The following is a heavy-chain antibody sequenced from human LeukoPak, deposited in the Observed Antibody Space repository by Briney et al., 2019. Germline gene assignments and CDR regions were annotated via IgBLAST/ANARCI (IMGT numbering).Heavy chain of an antibody. D-gene: IGHD3-22*01. CDR3: AKSPSGYKAYYFDY. J-gene: IGHJ4*02. CDR1: GFTFSSYA. CDR2: ISDSGGST. V-gene: IGHV3-23*01. Sequence: PGGSLRLSCAASGFTFSSYAMSWVRQAPGKGLEWVSAISDSGGSTYYADSVKGRFTISRDNSKNTLYLQMNSLRAEDTAVYYCAKSPSGYKAYYFDYWGQGTLVTVSS.